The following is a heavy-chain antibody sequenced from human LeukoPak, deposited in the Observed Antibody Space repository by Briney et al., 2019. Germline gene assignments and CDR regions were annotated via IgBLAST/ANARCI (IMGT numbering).Heavy chain of an antibody. V-gene: IGHV1-18*01. CDR3: ASWYCSSTSCPPDY. D-gene: IGHD2-2*01. CDR2: IGAYNGNT. CDR1: GYTFTSYG. J-gene: IGHJ4*02. Sequence: WASVKVSCKASGYTFTSYGISWVRQAPGQGLEWMGWIGAYNGNTNYAQKLQGRVTMTTDTSTSTAYMELRSLRSDDTAVYYCASWYCSSTSCPPDYWGQGTLVTVSS.